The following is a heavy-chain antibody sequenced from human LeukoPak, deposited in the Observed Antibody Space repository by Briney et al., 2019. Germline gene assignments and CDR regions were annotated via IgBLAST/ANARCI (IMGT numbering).Heavy chain of an antibody. CDR3: ARDRDYYDSSGYSDAFDI. CDR2: IKQDGSEK. CDR1: GFTFSRYW. J-gene: IGHJ3*02. V-gene: IGHV3-7*04. Sequence: GGSLRHSCAASGFTFSRYWMSWVRQAPGKGLEWVANIKQDGSEKYYVDSVKGRFTISRDNAKNSLYLQMNSLRAEDTAVYYCARDRDYYDSSGYSDAFDIWGQGTMVTVSS. D-gene: IGHD3-22*01.